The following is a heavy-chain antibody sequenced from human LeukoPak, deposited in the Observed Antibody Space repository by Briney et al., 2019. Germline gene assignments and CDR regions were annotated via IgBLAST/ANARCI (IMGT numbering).Heavy chain of an antibody. D-gene: IGHD1-7*01. J-gene: IGHJ3*02. CDR1: GYSFTDYW. CDR3: ARLSGTTHNAFDI. V-gene: IGHV5-51*01. Sequence: GESLKISCKVSGYSFTDYWIAWVRQMPGKGLEWMGIIYPGDSDTRYSPSFQGQVTISVDKSIDTAYLQWGSLKASDTAMYYCARLSGTTHNAFDIWGQGTMVTVSS. CDR2: IYPGDSDT.